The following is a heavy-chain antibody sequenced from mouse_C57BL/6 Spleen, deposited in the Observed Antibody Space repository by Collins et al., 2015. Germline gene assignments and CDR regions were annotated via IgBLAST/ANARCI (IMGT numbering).Heavy chain of an antibody. Sequence: QVQLQQPGAELVRPGSSVKLSCKASGYTFTSYWMDWVKQRPGQGLEWIGNIYPSDSETHYNQKFKDKATLTVDKSSSTAYMQLSSLTSEDSAVYYCARLYGSSQWGFDYWGQGTTLTVSS. CDR1: GYTFTSYW. V-gene: IGHV1-61*01. CDR2: IYPSDSET. CDR3: ARLYGSSQWGFDY. D-gene: IGHD1-1*01. J-gene: IGHJ2*01.